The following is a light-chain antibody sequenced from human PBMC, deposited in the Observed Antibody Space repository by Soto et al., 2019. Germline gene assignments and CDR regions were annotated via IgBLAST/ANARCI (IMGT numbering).Light chain of an antibody. J-gene: IGKJ1*01. V-gene: IGKV3-15*01. CDR2: NAF. CDR1: QSVSSN. Sequence: EILITQSPATLSVSPGERATLSCRASQSVSSNLAWYQQKPGQAPRLLIYNAFTRASGIPASFSGSGSGTEFTLTISSLQSEDFAVYYCQQYYNWPRTFGQGTKVDIK. CDR3: QQYYNWPRT.